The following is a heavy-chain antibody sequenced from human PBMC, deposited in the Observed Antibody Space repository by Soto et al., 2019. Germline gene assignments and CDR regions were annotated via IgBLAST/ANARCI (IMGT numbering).Heavy chain of an antibody. CDR3: ARDCTYCGGDTGREAFDI. V-gene: IGHV1-3*01. CDR2: MNAGNGNT. D-gene: IGHD2-21*01. CDR1: GGTFSSYA. J-gene: IGHJ3*02. Sequence: ASVKVSCKASGGTFSSYAIHWVRQAPGQRPEWMGWMNAGNGNTEYSPKFHGRVTMTRDRYARAAYMELSGLTSEDTAVYYCARDCTYCGGDTGREAFDIWGQGTMVTVSS.